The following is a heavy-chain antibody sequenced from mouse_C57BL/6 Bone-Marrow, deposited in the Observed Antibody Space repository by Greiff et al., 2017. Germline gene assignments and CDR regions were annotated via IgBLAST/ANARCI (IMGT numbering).Heavy chain of an antibody. Sequence: QVQLQQPGAELVKPGASVKLSCKASGYTFTSYWMHWVKQRPGQGLEWIGMIHPNSGSTNYNEKFKSKATLTVDKSSSPAYMQLSSLTSEDSAVYYCAREGQLRPDYGGQGTTLTVSS. CDR1: GYTFTSYW. D-gene: IGHD3-2*02. J-gene: IGHJ2*01. CDR2: IHPNSGST. V-gene: IGHV1-64*01. CDR3: AREGQLRPDY.